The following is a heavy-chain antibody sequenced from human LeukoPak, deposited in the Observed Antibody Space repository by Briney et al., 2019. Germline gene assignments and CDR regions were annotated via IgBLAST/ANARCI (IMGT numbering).Heavy chain of an antibody. CDR2: ITSSGYDT. J-gene: IGHJ4*02. CDR1: GFTFSSYA. Sequence: GGSLRLSCAASGFTFSSYAMSWVRQAPGKGLELVSSITSSGYDTYYRDSVKGRFTISRDNSENTLYLQMNSLRPEDTAMYYCAKDSRETLAGTEDYWGRGTLVTVSS. D-gene: IGHD6-19*01. CDR3: AKDSRETLAGTEDY. V-gene: IGHV3-23*01.